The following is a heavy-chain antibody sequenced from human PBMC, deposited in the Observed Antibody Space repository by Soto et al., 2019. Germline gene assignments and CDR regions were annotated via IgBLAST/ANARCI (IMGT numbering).Heavy chain of an antibody. Sequence: GGSLRLSCAASGFTFSSYWMHWVRQAPGKGLVWVSRINSDGSSTSYADSVKGRFTISRDNAKNTLYLQMNSLRAEDTAVYYCARAAVFSDYFDYWGQGTLVTVSS. D-gene: IGHD2-2*01. CDR3: ARAAVFSDYFDY. V-gene: IGHV3-74*01. CDR1: GFTFSSYW. CDR2: INSDGSST. J-gene: IGHJ4*02.